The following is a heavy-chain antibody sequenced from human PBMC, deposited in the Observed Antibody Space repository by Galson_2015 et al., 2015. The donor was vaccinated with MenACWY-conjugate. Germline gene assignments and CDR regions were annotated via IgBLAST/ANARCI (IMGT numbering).Heavy chain of an antibody. CDR3: ARDPIGRHDSSSWFWID. CDR2: ISTYNGNA. J-gene: IGHJ4*02. CDR1: GYIFTNFG. Sequence: SVKVSCKAAGYIFTNFGITWVRKAPGQGLEWMGWISTYNGNANYAPKVRDRVMMTTDTSTNTVHMELKRLTSNDTAVYFCARDPIGRHDSSSWFWIDWGQGTPVTVSS. D-gene: IGHD6-13*01. V-gene: IGHV1-18*01.